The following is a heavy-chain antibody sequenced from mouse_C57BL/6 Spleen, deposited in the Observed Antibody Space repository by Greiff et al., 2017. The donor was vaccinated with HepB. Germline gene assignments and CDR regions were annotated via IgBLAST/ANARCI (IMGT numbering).Heavy chain of an antibody. CDR2: ISGGGGNT. V-gene: IGHV5-9*01. D-gene: IGHD1-1*01. CDR1: GFTFSSYT. CDR3: ARQNYYGSSYWYFDV. Sequence: EVQGVESGGGLVKPGGSLKLSCAASGFTFSSYTMSWVRQTPEKRLEWVATISGGGGNTYYPDSVKGRFTISRDNAKNTLYLQMSSLRSEDTALYYCARQNYYGSSYWYFDVWGTGTTVTVSS. J-gene: IGHJ1*03.